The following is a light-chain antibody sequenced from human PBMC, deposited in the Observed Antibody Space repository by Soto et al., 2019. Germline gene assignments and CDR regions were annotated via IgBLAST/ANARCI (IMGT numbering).Light chain of an antibody. J-gene: IGKJ5*01. CDR2: DAS. Sequence: EIVMTQSPVTLSASPGESATLSCRASQSVSSNLAWYQQKPGQAPRLLIYDASNRATGIPARFSGSGSGTDFTLTISSLEPEDFAVYYCQQRSNWPITFGQGTRLEIK. CDR3: QQRSNWPIT. CDR1: QSVSSN. V-gene: IGKV3-11*01.